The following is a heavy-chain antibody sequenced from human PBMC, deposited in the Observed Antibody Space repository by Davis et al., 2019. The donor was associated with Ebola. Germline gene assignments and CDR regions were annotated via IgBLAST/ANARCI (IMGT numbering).Heavy chain of an antibody. CDR3: ARGGYSGSYLNFDY. CDR1: GGSISSYY. CDR2: IYYSGST. V-gene: IGHV4-59*01. J-gene: IGHJ4*02. D-gene: IGHD1-26*01. Sequence: SQTLSPTCTVSGGSISSYYWSWIRQPPGKGLEWIGYIYYSGSTNYNPSLKSRVTISVATSKNQFSLKLSSVTAADTAVYDCARGGYSGSYLNFDYWGQGTLVTVSS.